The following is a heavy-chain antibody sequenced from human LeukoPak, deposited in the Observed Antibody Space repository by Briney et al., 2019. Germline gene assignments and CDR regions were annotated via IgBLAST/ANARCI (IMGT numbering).Heavy chain of an antibody. CDR1: GYTFTSYA. J-gene: IGHJ4*02. Sequence: GASVKVSCKASGYTFTSYAMHWVRQAPGQRLEWMGWINAGNGNTKYSPKFQGRVTITRDTSASTAYMELSSLRSEDTAVYYCARSRWFGEFLFDYWGQGTLVTVSS. CDR2: INAGNGNT. CDR3: ARSRWFGEFLFDY. D-gene: IGHD3-10*01. V-gene: IGHV1-3*01.